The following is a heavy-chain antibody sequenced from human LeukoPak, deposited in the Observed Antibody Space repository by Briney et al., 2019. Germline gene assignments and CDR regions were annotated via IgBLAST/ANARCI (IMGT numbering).Heavy chain of an antibody. J-gene: IGHJ6*02. CDR3: ARDPQYSSAVYYYYGMDV. CDR1: GFTFSSYS. D-gene: IGHD5-18*01. Sequence: PGGSLRPSCAASGFTFSSYSMNWVRQAPGKGLEWVSSISSSSSYIYYADSVKGRFTISRDNAKNSLYLQMNSLRAEDTAVYYCARDPQYSSAVYYYYGMDVWGQGTTVTVSS. V-gene: IGHV3-21*01. CDR2: ISSSSSYI.